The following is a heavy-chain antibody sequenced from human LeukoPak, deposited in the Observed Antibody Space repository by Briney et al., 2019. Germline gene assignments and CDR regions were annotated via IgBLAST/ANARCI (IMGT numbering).Heavy chain of an antibody. CDR3: ASSTPGYCSGGSCSWFDP. V-gene: IGHV4-59*01. D-gene: IGHD2-15*01. CDR2: IYYSGST. Sequence: ASETLSLTCTVSGGSISSYYWSWIRQPPGKGLEWIGYIYYSGSTNYNPSLKSRVTISVDTSKNQFSLKLSSVTAADTAVYYCASSTPGYCSGGSCSWFDPWGQGTLVTVSS. CDR1: GGSISSYY. J-gene: IGHJ5*02.